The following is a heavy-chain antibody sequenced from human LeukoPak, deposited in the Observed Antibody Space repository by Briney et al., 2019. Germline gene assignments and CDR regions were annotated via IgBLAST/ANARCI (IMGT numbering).Heavy chain of an antibody. J-gene: IGHJ5*02. Sequence: SETLSLTCTVSGGSISSSSYYWGWIRQPPGKGLEWIGSIYYSGSTYYNPSLKSRVTISVDTSKNQFSLKLSSVTAADTAVYYCTRNYYASGSYYNGDNWFDPWGQGTLVTVSS. CDR2: IYYSGST. CDR3: TRNYYASGSYYNGDNWFDP. V-gene: IGHV4-39*07. D-gene: IGHD3-10*01. CDR1: GGSISSSSYY.